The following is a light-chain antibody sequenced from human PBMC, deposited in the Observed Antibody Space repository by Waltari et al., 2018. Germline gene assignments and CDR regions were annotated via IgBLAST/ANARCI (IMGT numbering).Light chain of an antibody. CDR3: QQSDSIPPLFT. CDR1: QSRDSY. J-gene: IGKJ3*01. CDR2: ASS. V-gene: IGKV1-39*01. Sequence: DIQMAQSPSSLSASVGDRVTITCRASQSRDSYLHWYQQKPGKAPKLLIYASSTLKSGVPSRFSGSGSGTDFTLTISSLQPEDFATYYCQQSDSIPPLFTFGPGTKVDIK.